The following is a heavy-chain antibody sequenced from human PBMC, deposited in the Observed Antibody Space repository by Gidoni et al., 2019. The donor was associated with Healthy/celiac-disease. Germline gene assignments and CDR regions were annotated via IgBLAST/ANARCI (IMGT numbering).Heavy chain of an antibody. CDR3: AHSRRYDDALYFDY. CDR1: EFSLSTSGVG. D-gene: IGHD1-1*01. V-gene: IGHV2-5*02. J-gene: IGHJ4*02. Sequence: QITLKESGPTLVKPTQTLTLTCTSSEFSLSTSGVGVGWIRQPPGKALEWLAVVYWDDDKRYSPSLKSRLTITKDTSKNQVVLTMTNLDPVDTATYYCAHSRRYDDALYFDYWGQGTLVTVSS. CDR2: VYWDDDK.